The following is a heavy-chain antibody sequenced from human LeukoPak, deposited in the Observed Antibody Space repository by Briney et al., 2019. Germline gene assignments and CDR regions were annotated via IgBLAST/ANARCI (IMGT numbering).Heavy chain of an antibody. CDR3: ATLDYDSSGDY. CDR1: GFTFSSYA. J-gene: IGHJ4*02. V-gene: IGHV3-23*01. Sequence: GGSLRLSCAASGFTFSSYAMSWVRQAPGKGLEWVSAISGSGGSTFYADSVKGRFTISRDNSKNTLYLQMNSLRAEDTAVYYCATLDYDSSGDYWGQGTLVTVSS. D-gene: IGHD3-22*01. CDR2: ISGSGGST.